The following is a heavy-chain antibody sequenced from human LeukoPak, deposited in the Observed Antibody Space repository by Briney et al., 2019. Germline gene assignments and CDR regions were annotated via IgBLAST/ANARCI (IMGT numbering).Heavy chain of an antibody. Sequence: GGSLRLSCAASGFTFRSYWMSWVRQAPGKGLEWVANIKQDGSEKHYVDSVKGRFTISRDNAKNSLYLQMNSLRAEDTAVYHCAHSGSYHDYWGQGTLVTVSS. CDR2: IKQDGSEK. D-gene: IGHD1-26*01. CDR3: AHSGSYHDY. J-gene: IGHJ4*02. V-gene: IGHV3-7*01. CDR1: GFTFRSYW.